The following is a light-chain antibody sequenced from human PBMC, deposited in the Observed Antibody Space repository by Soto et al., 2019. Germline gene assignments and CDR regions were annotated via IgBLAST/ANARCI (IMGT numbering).Light chain of an antibody. V-gene: IGKV1-5*01. Sequence: IQMTQSPPTLSASVGGSVTITCRASQSIGTWLAWYQQKPGRAPKLLMFDASTLESGVPLRFSGSGSGTDFTLTISSLQPDDFATYYCQQYHSYLVTFGQGTKLEIK. J-gene: IGKJ2*01. CDR2: DAS. CDR3: QQYHSYLVT. CDR1: QSIGTW.